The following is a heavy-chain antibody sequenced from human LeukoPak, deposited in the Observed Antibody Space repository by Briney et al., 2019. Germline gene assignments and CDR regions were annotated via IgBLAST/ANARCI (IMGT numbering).Heavy chain of an antibody. D-gene: IGHD3-22*01. CDR1: GFTFSSYG. V-gene: IGHV3-30*02. CDR3: AKYYDSSGYRWFDP. J-gene: IGHJ5*02. CDR2: IRYDGSNK. Sequence: GGSLRLSCAASGFTFSSYGMHWVRQAPGKGLEWVASIRYDGSNKYYADSVKGRFTISRDNAKNSLYLQMNSLRAEDTAVYYCAKYYDSSGYRWFDPWGQGTLVTVSS.